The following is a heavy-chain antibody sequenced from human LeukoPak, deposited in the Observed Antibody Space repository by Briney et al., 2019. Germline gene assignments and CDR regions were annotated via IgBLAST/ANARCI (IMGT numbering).Heavy chain of an antibody. CDR1: GITLSNYG. Sequence: GGSLRLSCAVSGITLSNYGMSWVRQAPGRGLEWVAGLSGSGGGTNYADSVQGRFTISRDNPKNTLYLQMNSLRAEDTAVYFCAKRGVVIRVFLVGFHKEAYYFDSWGQGALVTVSS. CDR2: LSGSGGGT. V-gene: IGHV3-23*01. D-gene: IGHD3-10*01. J-gene: IGHJ4*02. CDR3: AKRGVVIRVFLVGFHKEAYYFDS.